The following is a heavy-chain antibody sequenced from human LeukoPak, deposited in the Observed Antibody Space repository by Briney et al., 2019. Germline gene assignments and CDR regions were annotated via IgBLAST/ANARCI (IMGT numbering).Heavy chain of an antibody. CDR1: GFTFSSYD. J-gene: IGHJ6*03. CDR3: AKDVQQQLVLFYMDV. V-gene: IGHV3-13*01. D-gene: IGHD6-13*01. CDR2: IGTAGDT. Sequence: GGSLRLSCAASGFTFSSYDMHWVRQATGKGLEWVSAIGTAGDTYYPGSVKGRFTISRENAKNSLYLQMNSLRAGDTAVYYCAKDVQQQLVLFYMDVWGKGTTVTVSS.